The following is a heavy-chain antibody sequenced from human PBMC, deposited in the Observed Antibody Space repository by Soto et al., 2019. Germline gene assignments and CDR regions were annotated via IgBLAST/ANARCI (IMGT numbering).Heavy chain of an antibody. J-gene: IGHJ4*02. D-gene: IGHD3-16*01. CDR1: GFTSSRYE. Sequence: SLRLSCAASGFTSSRYEINWVRQAPGKGLEWVSYISSADSRYYAESVKGRFTISRDSAKNSVNLQMNGLRAEDTAVYYCAGGELWDFDYWGQGTLVTVSS. V-gene: IGHV3-48*03. CDR3: AGGELWDFDY. CDR2: ISSADSR.